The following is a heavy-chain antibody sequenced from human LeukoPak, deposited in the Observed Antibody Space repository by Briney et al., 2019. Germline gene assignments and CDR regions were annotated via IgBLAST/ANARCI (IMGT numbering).Heavy chain of an antibody. CDR1: GFTFDDYA. CDR3: AKDSGELPEYFQH. Sequence: GRSLRLSCAASGFTFDDYAMHWVRQAPGKGLDWVSGISWNSGSIGYADSVKGRFTISRDNAKNSLYLQMNSLRAEDMALYYCAKDSGELPEYFQHWGQGTLVTVSS. J-gene: IGHJ1*01. D-gene: IGHD1-26*01. V-gene: IGHV3-9*03. CDR2: ISWNSGSI.